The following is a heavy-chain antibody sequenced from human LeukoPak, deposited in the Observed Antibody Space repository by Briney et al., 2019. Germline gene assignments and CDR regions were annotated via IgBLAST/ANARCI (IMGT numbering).Heavy chain of an antibody. CDR1: GGSISSGDYY. CDR3: ARGDVVVVVQDYYYYGMDV. D-gene: IGHD2-15*01. J-gene: IGHJ6*02. V-gene: IGHV4-30-4*01. CDR2: IYYSGST. Sequence: SQTLSLTCTVSGGSISSGDYYWSWLRQPPGKGLEWFGYIYYSGSTYYNPSLKSRVTISVGPSKNQFSLKLSSVTAADTAVYYCARGDVVVVVQDYYYYGMDVWGQGTTVTVSS.